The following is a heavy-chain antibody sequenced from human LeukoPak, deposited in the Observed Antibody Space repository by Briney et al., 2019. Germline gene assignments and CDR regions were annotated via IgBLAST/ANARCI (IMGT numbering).Heavy chain of an antibody. D-gene: IGHD2-2*01. CDR1: GFTFSSYS. V-gene: IGHV3-21*01. Sequence: PGGSLRLSCAASGFTFSSYSMNWVRQAPGKGLEWVSSISSSSSYIYYADSVKGRFTISRDNAKNSLYLQMNSLRAEDTAVYYCARVRHSDIVVVPAAPPNYYYYMVVWGKGTTVTVSS. J-gene: IGHJ6*03. CDR2: ISSSSSYI. CDR3: ARVRHSDIVVVPAAPPNYYYYMVV.